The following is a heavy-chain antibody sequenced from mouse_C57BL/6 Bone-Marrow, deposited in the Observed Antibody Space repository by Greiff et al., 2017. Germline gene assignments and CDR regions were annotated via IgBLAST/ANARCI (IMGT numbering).Heavy chain of an antibody. CDR2: IRSKSNNYAT. Sequence: EVQVVESGGGLVQPKGSLKLSCAASGFSFNTYAMNWVRQAPGKGLEWVARIRSKSNNYATYYADSVKDRFTISRDDSESMLYLQMNNLKTEDTAMYYCVGYGSSSFAYWGQGTLVTVSA. CDR3: VGYGSSSFAY. V-gene: IGHV10-1*01. CDR1: GFSFNTYA. J-gene: IGHJ3*01. D-gene: IGHD1-1*01.